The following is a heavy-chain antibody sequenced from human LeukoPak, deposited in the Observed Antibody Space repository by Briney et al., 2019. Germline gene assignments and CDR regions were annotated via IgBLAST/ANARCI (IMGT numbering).Heavy chain of an antibody. CDR2: INPNSGGT. CDR3: AREGRHYYDSSGLDAFDI. J-gene: IGHJ3*02. D-gene: IGHD3-22*01. CDR1: GYTFTGYY. Sequence: ASVKVSCKASGYTFTGYYMHWVRQAPGQGLEWMGWINPNSGGTNYAQKFQGRVTMTRDTSISTAYMELSRLRSDDPAVYYCAREGRHYYDSSGLDAFDIWGQGTMVTVSS. V-gene: IGHV1-2*02.